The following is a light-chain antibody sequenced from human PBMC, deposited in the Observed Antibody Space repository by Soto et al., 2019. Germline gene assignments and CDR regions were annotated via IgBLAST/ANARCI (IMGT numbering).Light chain of an antibody. J-gene: IGKJ5*01. CDR1: QDINKY. CDR3: QHLTAYPIT. Sequence: DIQLTQSPSFLSASVGDRVTITCRASQDINKYLAWYQQKPGEAHKLLIYAVSTLQSGVPSSFSGSGSGTEFTLTIRDLQPEDFATYYCQHLTAYPITFGQGTRLEIK. CDR2: AVS. V-gene: IGKV1-9*01.